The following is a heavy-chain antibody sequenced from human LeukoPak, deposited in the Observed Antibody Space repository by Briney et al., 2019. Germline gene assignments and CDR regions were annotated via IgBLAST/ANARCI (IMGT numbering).Heavy chain of an antibody. Sequence: PGGSLRLSCAASGFTSSSYAMSWVRQAPGKGLEWVSAISGSGGSTYYADSVKGRFTISRDNSKNTLYLQMNSLRAEDTAVYYCARPIVGHYYGMDVWGQGTTVTVSS. CDR1: GFTSSSYA. CDR3: ARPIVGHYYGMDV. D-gene: IGHD2-15*01. J-gene: IGHJ6*02. V-gene: IGHV3-23*01. CDR2: ISGSGGST.